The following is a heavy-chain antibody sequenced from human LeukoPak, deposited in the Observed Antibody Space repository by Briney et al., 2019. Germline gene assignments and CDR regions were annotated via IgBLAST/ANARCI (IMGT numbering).Heavy chain of an antibody. J-gene: IGHJ2*01. CDR1: GGTFTSFS. CDR3: ASNRRYDDSSGSFWFFDL. V-gene: IGHV1-69*06. CDR2: IIPIFETP. Sequence: GASVKVSCKASGGTFTSFSINWVRQAPGQGLEWMGGIIPIFETPNYAQKFQGKVTITADKSTSTAYLELNSLTSDDTAVYYCASNRRYDDSSGSFWFFDLWGRGTLVTVSP. D-gene: IGHD3-22*01.